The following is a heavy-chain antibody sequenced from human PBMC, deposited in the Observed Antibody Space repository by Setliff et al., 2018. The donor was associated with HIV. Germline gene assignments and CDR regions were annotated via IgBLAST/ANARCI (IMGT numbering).Heavy chain of an antibody. V-gene: IGHV4-39*01. CDR2: IYYSGST. Sequence: SETLSLTCTVSGGSVSNSAYYWGWIRQPTGKGLEWIGTIYYSGSTQYNPSFKSRVTISIDTSKNEFSLKLLSVTAADTAVYCARMESTRPPRGLDYWGQGTLVTSPQ. CDR1: GGSVSNSAYY. D-gene: IGHD6-6*01. CDR3: ARMESTRPPRGLDY. J-gene: IGHJ4*02.